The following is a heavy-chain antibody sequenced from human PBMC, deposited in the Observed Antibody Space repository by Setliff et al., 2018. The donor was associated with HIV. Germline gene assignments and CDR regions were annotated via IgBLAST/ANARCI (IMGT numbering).Heavy chain of an antibody. D-gene: IGHD6-19*01. CDR3: ARWVYNSAWSLDY. CDR1: GGSVNSGNYH. CDR2: IYTSGSP. V-gene: IGHV4-61*09. J-gene: IGHJ4*02. Sequence: PSETLSLTCSVSGGSVNSGNYHWAWIRQPAGKGLEWIGHIYTSGSPHYKSSLTSRLTISLDTSRNQFSLKLTSVTAADSATYSCARWVYNSAWSLDYWGQGTLVTVSS.